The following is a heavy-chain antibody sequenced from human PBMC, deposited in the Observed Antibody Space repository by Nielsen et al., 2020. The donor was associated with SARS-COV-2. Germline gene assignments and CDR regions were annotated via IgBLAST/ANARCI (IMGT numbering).Heavy chain of an antibody. CDR1: GYSFTDYF. V-gene: IGHV1-2*02. CDR3: ARERYCSSTSCGMDV. Sequence: ASVKVSCKASGYSFTDYFVHWIRQAPGQGLEWMGWINPKSGGTNSARTFQGRVTMTRDTSISTAYMELSRLRSDDTAVYYCARERYCSSTSCGMDVWGQGTTVTVSS. CDR2: INPKSGGT. D-gene: IGHD2-2*01. J-gene: IGHJ6*02.